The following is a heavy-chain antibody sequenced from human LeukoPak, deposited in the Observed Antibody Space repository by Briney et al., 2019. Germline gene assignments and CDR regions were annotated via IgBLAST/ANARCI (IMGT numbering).Heavy chain of an antibody. V-gene: IGHV3-53*01. Sequence: GGSLRLSCAASGFTVITNDMTWVRQAPGKGLEWVSVLYSDGNTKYADSVQGRFTISRDNSKNTLYLEMNSLSPDDTAVYYCARGVEPLAANTLAYWGQGTLVTVST. D-gene: IGHD1-14*01. CDR3: ARGVEPLAANTLAY. CDR2: LYSDGNT. J-gene: IGHJ4*02. CDR1: GFTVITND.